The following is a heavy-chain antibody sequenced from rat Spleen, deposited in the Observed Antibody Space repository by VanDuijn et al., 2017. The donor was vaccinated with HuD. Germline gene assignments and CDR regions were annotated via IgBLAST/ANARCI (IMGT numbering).Heavy chain of an antibody. CDR2: ISTSGGST. D-gene: IGHD1-7*01. CDR1: GFTYSNYV. V-gene: IGHV5-27*01. J-gene: IGHJ2*01. CDR3: TTLGNYFNY. Sequence: EVQLVESGGGLVQPGRSLKLSCAASGFTYSNYVMAWVRQAPTKGLEWVASISTSGGSTYYRDSVKGRFTVSRDNAKSTLYLQMDSLRSEDTATFYCTTLGNYFNYWGQGVMVTVSS.